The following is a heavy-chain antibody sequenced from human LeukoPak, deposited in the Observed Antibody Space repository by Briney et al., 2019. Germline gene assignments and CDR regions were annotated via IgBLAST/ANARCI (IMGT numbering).Heavy chain of an antibody. CDR1: GCTFTSYG. J-gene: IGHJ6*02. D-gene: IGHD3-10*01. V-gene: IGHV1-18*01. Sequence: ASVKVSCKASGCTFTSYGISWVRQAPGQGLEWMGWISAYNGNTNYAQKLQGRVTMTTDTSTSTAYMELRSLRSDDTAVYYCARENRITMVRGVIGYYYYYYGMDVWGQGTTVTVSS. CDR3: ARENRITMVRGVIGYYYYYYGMDV. CDR2: ISAYNGNT.